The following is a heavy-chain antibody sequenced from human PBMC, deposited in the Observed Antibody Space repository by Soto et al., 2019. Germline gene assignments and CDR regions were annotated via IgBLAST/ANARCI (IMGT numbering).Heavy chain of an antibody. CDR3: ARHNRYSSTWFEGWFDP. D-gene: IGHD6-13*01. CDR2: INAGNGNT. J-gene: IGHJ5*02. Sequence: ASVKVSCKASGYTFTSYAMHWVRQAPGQRLEWMGWINAGNGNTKYSQKFQGRVSITRDTSASTAYMELGSLKASDTAMYYCARHNRYSSTWFEGWFDPWGQGTLVTVSS. CDR1: GYTFTSYA. V-gene: IGHV1-3*01.